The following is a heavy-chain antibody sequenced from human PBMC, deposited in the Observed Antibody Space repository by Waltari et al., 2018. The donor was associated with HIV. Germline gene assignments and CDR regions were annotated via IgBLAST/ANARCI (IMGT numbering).Heavy chain of an antibody. D-gene: IGHD6-13*01. V-gene: IGHV3-33*01. CDR2: IWYDGSNK. J-gene: IGHJ6*02. Sequence: QVQLVESGGGVVQPGRSLRLSCAASGFPFSSYGLHWVRQAPGKGMEWVAVIWYDGSNKYYADSVKGRFTISRDNSKNTLYLQMNSLRAEDTAVYYCARDTAAAGPYYYYYGMDVWGQGTTVTVSS. CDR3: ARDTAAAGPYYYYYGMDV. CDR1: GFPFSSYG.